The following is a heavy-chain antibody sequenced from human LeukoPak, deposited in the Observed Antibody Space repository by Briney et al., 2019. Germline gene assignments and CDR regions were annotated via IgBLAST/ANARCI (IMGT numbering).Heavy chain of an antibody. CDR1: EFTFSTYW. Sequence: GGSLRLSCAASEFTFSTYWMTWVRQAPGKGLEWVANIKQDGGPKNYVASVEGRFTISRDNAKNSLYLEMNSLRGEDTAVYYCARDLGKGRLFDPWGQGPLVTVFS. CDR3: ARDLGKGRLFDP. CDR2: IKQDGGPK. V-gene: IGHV3-7*01. J-gene: IGHJ5*02. D-gene: IGHD4-23*01.